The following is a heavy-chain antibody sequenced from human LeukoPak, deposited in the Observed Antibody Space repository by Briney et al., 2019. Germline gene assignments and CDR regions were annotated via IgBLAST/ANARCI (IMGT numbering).Heavy chain of an antibody. Sequence: SETLSLTCTVSGGSISSSSYYWGWIRQPPGKGLEWIGSIYYSGSTYYNPSLKSRVTISVDTSKNQFSLKLSSVTAADTAVYYCARVGFLYRWFDPWGQGTLVTVSS. D-gene: IGHD2-15*01. CDR1: GGSISSSSYY. CDR2: IYYSGST. CDR3: ARVGFLYRWFDP. J-gene: IGHJ5*02. V-gene: IGHV4-39*07.